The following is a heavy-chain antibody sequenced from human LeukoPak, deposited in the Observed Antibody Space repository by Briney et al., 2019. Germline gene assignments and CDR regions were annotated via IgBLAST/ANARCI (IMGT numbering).Heavy chain of an antibody. CDR2: INPIYGTA. J-gene: IGHJ6*03. Sequence: SVKVSCKASGGTFSSYAISWVRQAPGQGLEWMGGINPIYGTANYAQKFQGRVTITADESTSTAYMELSSLRSEDTAVYYCARQDDRGDDFWSGGPYYYYMDVWGKGTTVTVSS. CDR1: GGTFSSYA. V-gene: IGHV1-69*13. D-gene: IGHD3-3*01. CDR3: ARQDDRGDDFWSGGPYYYYMDV.